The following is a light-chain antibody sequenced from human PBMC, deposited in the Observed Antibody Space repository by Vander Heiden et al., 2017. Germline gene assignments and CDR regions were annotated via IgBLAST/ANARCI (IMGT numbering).Light chain of an antibody. Sequence: DIQLTQSPSTLSASVGDRVTITCRASQSISSWLAWYQQKPGKAPKLLIYEASSLERGVPSRFSGSGSGTEFTLTISSMKPDDFATYYCQQYKRDAWTFGQGTKVEIK. CDR2: EAS. J-gene: IGKJ1*01. CDR1: QSISSW. CDR3: QQYKRDAWT. V-gene: IGKV1-5*01.